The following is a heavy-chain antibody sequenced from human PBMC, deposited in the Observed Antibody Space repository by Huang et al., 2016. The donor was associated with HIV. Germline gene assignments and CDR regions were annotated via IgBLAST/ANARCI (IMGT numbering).Heavy chain of an antibody. Sequence: QVNLVQSGAEVRKPGSSVKVSCTAPGGTFKKDASSWVRQASGQGLEWMGASIPLYVSAEYAEKFQDRVTLTSDGSTNTAYLELDRLTSEDTAVYYCAKVAAGQPFHFYYYMDAWGDGTTVIVSS. CDR3: AKVAAGQPFHFYYYMDA. V-gene: IGHV1-69*13. D-gene: IGHD3-3*02. J-gene: IGHJ6*03. CDR1: GGTFKKDA. CDR2: SIPLYVSA.